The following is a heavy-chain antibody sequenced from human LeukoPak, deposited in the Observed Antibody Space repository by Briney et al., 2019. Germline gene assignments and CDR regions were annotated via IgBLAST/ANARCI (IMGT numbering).Heavy chain of an antibody. Sequence: PGGSLRLSCAVSGFTFSSYWMSWVRQAPGKGLEWVANIKQDGSEKYYVDSVKGRFTISRDNAKNSLYLQMNSLRAEDTAVYYCARDSNPVKLDGYMLDYWGQGTLVTVSS. V-gene: IGHV3-7*01. CDR3: ARDSNPVKLDGYMLDY. J-gene: IGHJ4*02. D-gene: IGHD5-24*01. CDR1: GFTFSSYW. CDR2: IKQDGSEK.